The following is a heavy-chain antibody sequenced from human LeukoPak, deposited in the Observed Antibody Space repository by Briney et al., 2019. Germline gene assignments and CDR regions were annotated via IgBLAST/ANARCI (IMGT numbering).Heavy chain of an antibody. V-gene: IGHV4-61*02. J-gene: IGHJ3*02. CDR1: GGSISSGSYY. CDR3: ARDRMHRGFSLLRVWAFDI. CDR2: IYTSGST. D-gene: IGHD2-8*01. Sequence: SQTLSLTCTVSGGSISSGSYYWSWIRQPAGKGLEWIGCIYTSGSTNYNPSLKSRVTMSVDTSKNQFSLKLSSVTAADTAVYYCARDRMHRGFSLLRVWAFDIWGQGTMVTVSS.